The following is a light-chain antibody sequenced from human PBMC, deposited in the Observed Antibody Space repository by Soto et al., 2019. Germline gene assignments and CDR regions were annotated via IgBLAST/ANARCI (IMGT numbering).Light chain of an antibody. CDR1: SSDVGGYNY. CDR3: CSYTTSNTRQIV. Sequence: SALTQPASVSVFPGQSTTISCTVTSSDVGGYNYVSWYQHHPGKAPKLMIYDVSNRPSGVSNRFSGSKSGNTASLTISGLQPEDEADYYCCSYTTSNTRQIVFGTGTKVTVL. CDR2: DVS. V-gene: IGLV2-14*03. J-gene: IGLJ1*01.